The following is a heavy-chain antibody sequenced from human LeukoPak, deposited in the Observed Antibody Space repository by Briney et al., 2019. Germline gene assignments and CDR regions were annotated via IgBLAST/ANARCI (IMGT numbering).Heavy chain of an antibody. J-gene: IGHJ4*02. Sequence: PSETLSLTCTVSGGSISSSSYFWGWIRQPPGKGLEWIGSMFYGGSTFYNPSLKSRVTISVDTSKNQFSLKLSSVTAADTAVYYCARDRHSSGWYPFDYWGQGTLVTVSS. V-gene: IGHV4-39*07. CDR2: MFYGGST. CDR3: ARDRHSSGWYPFDY. D-gene: IGHD6-19*01. CDR1: GGSISSSSYF.